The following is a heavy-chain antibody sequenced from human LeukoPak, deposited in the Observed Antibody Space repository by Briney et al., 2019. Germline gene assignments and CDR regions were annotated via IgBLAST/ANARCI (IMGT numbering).Heavy chain of an antibody. CDR2: INPSGGST. J-gene: IGHJ5*02. Sequence: ASVKVSCKASGYTFTNYYLHWVRQAPGQGLEWMGIINPSGGSTSYAQKFQGRVTMTRDTSTSTVYMELSSPRSEDTAVYYCARAQAWDSSDPNWFDPWGQGTLVTVSS. CDR3: ARAQAWDSSDPNWFDP. V-gene: IGHV1-46*01. D-gene: IGHD3-22*01. CDR1: GYTFTNYY.